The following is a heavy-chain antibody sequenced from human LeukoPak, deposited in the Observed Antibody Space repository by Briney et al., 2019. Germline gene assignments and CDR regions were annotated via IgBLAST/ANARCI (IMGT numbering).Heavy chain of an antibody. CDR2: IIPIFGTA. J-gene: IGHJ3*02. Sequence: EASVKVSCKASGGTFSSYAISWVRQAPGQGLEWMGGIIPIFGTANYAQKFQGRVTITADESTSTAYMELSSLRSEDTAVYYCARTRIAVARVAFDIWGQGTMVTVSS. CDR1: GGTFSSYA. V-gene: IGHV1-69*13. D-gene: IGHD6-19*01. CDR3: ARTRIAVARVAFDI.